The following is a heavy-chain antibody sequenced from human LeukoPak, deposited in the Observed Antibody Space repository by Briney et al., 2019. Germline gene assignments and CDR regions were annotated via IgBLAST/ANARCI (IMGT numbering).Heavy chain of an antibody. CDR2: IYTSGST. Sequence: PSETLSLTCTVSGGSISSSSYYWGWIRQPVGKGLEWIGRIYTSGSTNYNPSLKSRVTMSVDTSKNQFSLKLSSVTAADTAVYYCARAVGSGSFQTYYYYTDVWGKGTTVTISS. D-gene: IGHD3-10*01. CDR1: GGSISSSSYY. CDR3: ARAVGSGSFQTYYYYTDV. J-gene: IGHJ6*03. V-gene: IGHV4-61*02.